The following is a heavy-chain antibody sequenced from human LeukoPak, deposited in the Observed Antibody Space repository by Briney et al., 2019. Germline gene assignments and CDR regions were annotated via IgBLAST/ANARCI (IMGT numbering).Heavy chain of an antibody. CDR2: INPNSGGT. V-gene: IGHV1-2*02. D-gene: IGHD3-3*01. CDR1: GYTFSGYY. J-gene: IGHJ4*02. Sequence: GASVKVSCKASGYTFSGYYMHWVRQAPGQGLEWMGWINPNSGGTNYAQKFQGRVTMTRDTSISTAYMELSRLRSDDTAVYYCARGDYDFWSAYPYWGQGTLVTVSS. CDR3: ARGDYDFWSAYPY.